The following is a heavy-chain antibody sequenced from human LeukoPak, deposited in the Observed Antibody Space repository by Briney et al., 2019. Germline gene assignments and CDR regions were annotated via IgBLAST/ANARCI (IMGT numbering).Heavy chain of an antibody. D-gene: IGHD6-13*01. CDR1: GYTFTSYD. Sequence: ASVKVSCKASGYTFTSYDINWVRQATGQGLEWMGWMNPNSGNTGYAQKFQGRVTMTRNTSISTAYMELSSLRSEDTAVYYCARGRLPSTYSSSRNWLDPWGQGTLVTVSS. CDR3: ARGRLPSTYSSSRNWLDP. V-gene: IGHV1-8*01. J-gene: IGHJ5*02. CDR2: MNPNSGNT.